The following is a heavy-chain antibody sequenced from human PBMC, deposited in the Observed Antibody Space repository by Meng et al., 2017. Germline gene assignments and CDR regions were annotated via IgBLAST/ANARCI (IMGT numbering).Heavy chain of an antibody. Sequence: LSLTCAASGFTFSSYWMSWVRQAPGKGLEWVANIKQDGSEKYYVDSVKGRFTISRDNAKNSLYLQMNSLRAEDTAVYYCARLNIAPNWFDPWGQGTLVTVSS. D-gene: IGHD2/OR15-2a*01. CDR3: ARLNIAPNWFDP. J-gene: IGHJ5*02. CDR1: GFTFSSYW. V-gene: IGHV3-7*01. CDR2: IKQDGSEK.